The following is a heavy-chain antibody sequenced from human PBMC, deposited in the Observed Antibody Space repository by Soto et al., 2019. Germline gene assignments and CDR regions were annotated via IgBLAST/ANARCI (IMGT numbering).Heavy chain of an antibody. J-gene: IGHJ6*02. CDR1: GGSISSYY. CDR2: IYYSGST. CDR3: AGNSGYVYYYYGMDV. D-gene: IGHD5-12*01. V-gene: IGHV4-59*01. Sequence: PSETLSLTCTVSGGSISSYYWSWIRQPPGKGLEWIGYIYYSGSTNYNPSLKSRVTISVDTSKNQFSLKLSSVTAADTAVYYCAGNSGYVYYYYGMDVWGQGTTVTVSS.